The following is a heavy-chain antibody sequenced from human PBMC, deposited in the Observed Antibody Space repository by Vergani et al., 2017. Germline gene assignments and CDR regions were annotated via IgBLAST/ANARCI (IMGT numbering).Heavy chain of an antibody. Sequence: QLQLQESGPGLVKPSETLSLTCTVSGVSIGSNSYYWGWIRQPPGKGLEWIGTIYYTGTTYYNEAHKSRLTISVDTSKNQFSLKLSSVTAADTAVYYCARDRRGSSWYIDYWGQGTLVTVSS. V-gene: IGHV4-39*02. CDR2: IYYTGTT. CDR1: GVSIGSNSYY. D-gene: IGHD6-13*01. CDR3: ARDRRGSSWYIDY. J-gene: IGHJ4*02.